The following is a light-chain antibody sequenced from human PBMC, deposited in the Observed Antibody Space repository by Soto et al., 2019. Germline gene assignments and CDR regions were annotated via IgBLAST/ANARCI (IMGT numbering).Light chain of an antibody. J-gene: IGLJ1*01. V-gene: IGLV2-14*01. CDR3: SSYTRSSTLV. CDR2: EVS. CDR1: SIDVGGYNY. Sequence: QSVLTQPASVSGSPGQSITISFTGTSIDVGGYNYVSWYQQHPGKAPKLMIYEVSNRPSGVSNRFSGSKSGNTASLTISGLQAEDEADYYCSSYTRSSTLVFGTGTKVIVL.